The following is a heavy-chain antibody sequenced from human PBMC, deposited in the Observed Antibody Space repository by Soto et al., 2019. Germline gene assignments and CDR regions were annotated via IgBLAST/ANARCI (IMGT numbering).Heavy chain of an antibody. D-gene: IGHD4-17*01. Sequence: QVQLVESGGGLVKPGGSLRLSCAASGFTFSDYYMSWIRQAPGKGLEWVSYSSSSGSTIYYADSVKGRFTISRDNAKNSLYRQMNSLRAEDTAVYYCARDRHYGDYVPATFDPWGQGTLVTVSS. CDR2: SSSSGSTI. CDR1: GFTFSDYY. V-gene: IGHV3-11*01. CDR3: ARDRHYGDYVPATFDP. J-gene: IGHJ5*02.